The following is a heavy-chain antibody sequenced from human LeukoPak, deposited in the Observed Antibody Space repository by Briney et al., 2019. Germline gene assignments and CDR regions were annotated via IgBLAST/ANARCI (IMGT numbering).Heavy chain of an antibody. CDR2: ISAYNGNT. D-gene: IGHD1-26*01. CDR1: GYTFTSYG. V-gene: IGHV1-18*01. CDR3: ARDKWELLPYYYCGMDV. J-gene: IGHJ6*02. Sequence: ASVKVSCKASGYTFTSYGISWVRQAPGQGLEWMGWISAYNGNTNYAQKLQGRVTMTTDTSTSTAYMELRSLRSDDTAVYYCARDKWELLPYYYCGMDVWGQGTTVTVSS.